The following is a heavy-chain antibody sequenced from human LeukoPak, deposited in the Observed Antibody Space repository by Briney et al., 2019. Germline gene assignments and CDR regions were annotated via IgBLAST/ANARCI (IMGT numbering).Heavy chain of an antibody. CDR3: ARDNWNYGSSMDV. V-gene: IGHV4-34*01. Sequence: SETLSLTCAVYGGSFSGYYWSWIRQPPGKGLEWIGEINHSGSTNYNPSLKSLVTISVDTSKNQFSLKLSSVTAADTAVYYCARDNWNYGSSMDVWGQGTTVTVSS. J-gene: IGHJ6*02. D-gene: IGHD1-7*01. CDR2: INHSGST. CDR1: GGSFSGYY.